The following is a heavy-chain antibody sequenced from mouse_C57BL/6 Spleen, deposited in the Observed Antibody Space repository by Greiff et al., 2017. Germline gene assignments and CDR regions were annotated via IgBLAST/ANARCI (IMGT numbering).Heavy chain of an antibody. CDR2: ISSGGDYI. CDR1: GFTFSSYA. CDR3: TRVWITTVVATPYWYFDV. Sequence: EVKLVESGEGLVKPGGSLKLSCAASGFTFSSYAMSWVRQTPEKRLEWVAYISSGGDYIYYADTVKGRFTISRDNARNTLYLQMSSLKSEDTAMYYCTRVWITTVVATPYWYFDVWGTGTTVTVSS. D-gene: IGHD1-1*01. V-gene: IGHV5-9-1*02. J-gene: IGHJ1*03.